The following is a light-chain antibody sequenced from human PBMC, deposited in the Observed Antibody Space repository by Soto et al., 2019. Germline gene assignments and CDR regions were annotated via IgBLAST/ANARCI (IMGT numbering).Light chain of an antibody. CDR1: RSDVGGYNF. Sequence: QSVLTQPASVSGSPGQSITISCTGTRSDVGGYNFVSWYQQHPGKVPKLLIYDVTHRPSGVSNRFSASKSANTASLTISGLQAEDEADYYFSFYTSTNTLVFGGGTKLTVL. CDR2: DVT. V-gene: IGLV2-14*01. CDR3: SFYTSTNTLV. J-gene: IGLJ2*01.